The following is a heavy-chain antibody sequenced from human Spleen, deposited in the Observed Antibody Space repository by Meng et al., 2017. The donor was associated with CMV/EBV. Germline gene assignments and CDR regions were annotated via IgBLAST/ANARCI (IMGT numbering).Heavy chain of an antibody. CDR1: GFTFGDYA. D-gene: IGHD2-2*01. CDR2: IRNKGNSYTT. V-gene: IGHV3-72*01. J-gene: IGHJ6*02. CDR3: TRVLGTNYPNYYGMDV. Sequence: GESLKISCTASGFTFGDYAMSWVRQAPGKGLEWVGRIRNKGNSYTTEYAASVKGRFTISRDDSKNSLYLQMNSLNTEDTAVYYCTRVLGTNYPNYYGMDVWGQGTTVTVSS.